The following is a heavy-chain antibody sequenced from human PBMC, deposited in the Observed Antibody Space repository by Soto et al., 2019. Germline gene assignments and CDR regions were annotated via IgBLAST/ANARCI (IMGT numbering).Heavy chain of an antibody. CDR1: GFVFAMKD. Sequence: GGTLRRSCAASGFVFAMKDMKWVRNRPGKGLEWVSNINYSGVSTYYSDAVKGRFTISRDNSRNILHLEMNSLTVDDTAVYYCVSEPNWEWGYWGQGTPVNVSS. D-gene: IGHD1-26*01. CDR3: VSEPNWEWGY. J-gene: IGHJ4*02. V-gene: IGHV3-23*01. CDR2: INYSGVST.